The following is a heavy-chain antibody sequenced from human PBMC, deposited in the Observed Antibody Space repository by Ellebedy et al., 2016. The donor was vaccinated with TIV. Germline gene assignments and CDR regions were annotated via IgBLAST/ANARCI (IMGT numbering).Heavy chain of an antibody. V-gene: IGHV3-21*01. J-gene: IGHJ4*02. CDR1: GFTFSSYS. CDR2: IVSSSSYI. D-gene: IGHD5-12*01. CDR3: ARERTGYDFDF. Sequence: GESLKISCAASGFTFSSYSMNWVRQAPGKGLEWVSSIVSSSSYIYYADSVKGRFTISRDNANNLLNLQMHSLRAGDTAVYYCARERTGYDFDFWGQGALVTVSS.